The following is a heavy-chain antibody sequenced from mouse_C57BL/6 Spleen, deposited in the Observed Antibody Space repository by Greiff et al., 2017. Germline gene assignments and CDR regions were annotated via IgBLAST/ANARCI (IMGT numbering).Heavy chain of an antibody. CDR3: ARNYGYDGPYAMDY. CDR2: ISSGSGTI. D-gene: IGHD2-2*01. CDR1: GFTFSDYG. Sequence: EVQRVESGGGLVKPGGSLKLSCAASGFTFSDYGMPWVRQAPEKGLEWVAYISSGSGTIYYADTVTCRFTISRDNAKNTLFLQMTSLMSEGTTMFYCARNYGYDGPYAMDYWGQGTSVTVSS. J-gene: IGHJ4*01. V-gene: IGHV5-17*01.